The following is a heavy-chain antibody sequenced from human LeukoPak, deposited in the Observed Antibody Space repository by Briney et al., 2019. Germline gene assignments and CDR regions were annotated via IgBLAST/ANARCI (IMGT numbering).Heavy chain of an antibody. CDR1: GDTTFSTFG. CDR3: ATFLGTLVPSNRASWFDP. CDR2: ISPSNGNT. V-gene: IGHV1-18*01. D-gene: IGHD1-26*01. Sequence: GASVKVSCKASGDTTFSTFGFSWLRQAPGQGLEWMGWISPSNGNTYYAQAFQDRVTLTTDTSTRTVYMNLRRLASYDTAVYYCATFLGTLVPSNRASWFDPWGQGTLVTVSS. J-gene: IGHJ5*02.